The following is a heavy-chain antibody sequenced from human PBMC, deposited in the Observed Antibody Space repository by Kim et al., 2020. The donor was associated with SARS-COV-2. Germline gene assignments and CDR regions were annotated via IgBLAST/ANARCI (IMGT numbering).Heavy chain of an antibody. Sequence: SETLSLTCTVSGGSISSYYWSWIRQPPGKGLEWIGYIYYSGSTNYNPSLKSRVTISVDTSKNQFSLKLSSVTAADTAVYYCARDAVSYGDYYYYGMDVRGQGTTVTVSS. CDR1: GGSISSYY. CDR3: ARDAVSYGDYYYYGMDV. D-gene: IGHD5-18*01. CDR2: IYYSGST. J-gene: IGHJ6*02. V-gene: IGHV4-59*01.